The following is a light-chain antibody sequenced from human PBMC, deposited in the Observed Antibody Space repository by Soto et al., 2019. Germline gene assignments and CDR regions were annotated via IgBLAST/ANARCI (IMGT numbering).Light chain of an antibody. CDR1: SGSVSTNYY. CDR2: STN. Sequence: QAVVTQEPSFSVSPGGTVTLTCGSISGSVSTNYYPSWYQQTPGQAPRTLIYSTNTRSSGVPDRFSGSILGNKAALTITGAQADDESDYYCVLYMGSGIWVFGGGTKLTVL. J-gene: IGLJ3*02. V-gene: IGLV8-61*01. CDR3: VLYMGSGIWV.